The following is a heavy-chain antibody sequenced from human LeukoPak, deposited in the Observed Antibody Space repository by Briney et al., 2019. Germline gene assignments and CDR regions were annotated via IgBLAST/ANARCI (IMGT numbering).Heavy chain of an antibody. V-gene: IGHV3-48*03. CDR2: ISGVGSTI. J-gene: IGHJ6*02. D-gene: IGHD3-10*01. CDR1: GFTFSSYE. Sequence: PGGSLRLSCAASGFTFSSYEMNWVRQAPGKGLEWVSYISGVGSTIYYADSVKGRFTISRDNAKNSLYLHMNSLRAEDTAVYYCARDSAFTAPRGTMHGMDVWGQGTTVTVSS. CDR3: ARDSAFTAPRGTMHGMDV.